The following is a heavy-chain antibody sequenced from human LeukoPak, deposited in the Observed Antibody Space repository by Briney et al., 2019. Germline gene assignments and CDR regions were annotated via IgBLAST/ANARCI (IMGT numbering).Heavy chain of an antibody. D-gene: IGHD1-14*01. CDR3: ARQPPQYYGMDV. V-gene: IGHV4-4*07. CDR1: GCSFSNYY. J-gene: IGHJ6*02. Sequence: PSETLSLTCTVSGCSFSNYYWSCIRQPAGKELEGIGRIYTSGSTNYNPSVNSRLTMSVDTSNNQFSLKLPSVTAAHTAVYYCARQPPQYYGMDVWGQGTTVTVSS. CDR2: IYTSGST.